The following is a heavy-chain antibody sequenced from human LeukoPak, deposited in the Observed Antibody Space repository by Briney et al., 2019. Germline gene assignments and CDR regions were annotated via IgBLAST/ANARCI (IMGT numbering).Heavy chain of an antibody. Sequence: VASVKVSCKASGYTFTSYDINWVRQATGQGLEWMGWMNPNSGNTGYAQKFQGRVTMTRNTSISTAYMELSRLRSDDTAVYYCAREFRSGYVDYWGQGTLVTVSS. CDR3: AREFRSGYVDY. V-gene: IGHV1-8*01. D-gene: IGHD1-26*01. J-gene: IGHJ4*02. CDR2: MNPNSGNT. CDR1: GYTFTSYD.